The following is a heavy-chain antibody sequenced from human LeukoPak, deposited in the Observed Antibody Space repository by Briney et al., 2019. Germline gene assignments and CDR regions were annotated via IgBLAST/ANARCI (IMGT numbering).Heavy chain of an antibody. Sequence: GGSLRLSCAASGFTFSTYSINWVRQAPGKGLEWVSCISSTSTFIYYADSVKGRFTISRDNAKNSLYLQMNSLRAEDTAVYYCARDPSNIVLMVYAVPSDYWGQGTLVTVSS. D-gene: IGHD2-8*01. CDR2: ISSTSTFI. J-gene: IGHJ4*02. CDR3: ARDPSNIVLMVYAVPSDY. V-gene: IGHV3-21*01. CDR1: GFTFSTYS.